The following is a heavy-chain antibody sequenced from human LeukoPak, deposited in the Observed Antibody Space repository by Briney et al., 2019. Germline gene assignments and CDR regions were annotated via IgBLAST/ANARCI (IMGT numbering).Heavy chain of an antibody. D-gene: IGHD3-10*01. CDR2: IKQDGSDK. Sequence: GGSLRLSCVASGFTFSHHWMTWVRQGPGKGLEWVANIKQDGSDKYYVDSVKGRFTISRDNTKNSLHLQMNSLRADDTAVYYCAKGTMVRGFDYWGQGTLVTVSS. CDR1: GFTFSHHW. CDR3: AKGTMVRGFDY. J-gene: IGHJ4*02. V-gene: IGHV3-7*03.